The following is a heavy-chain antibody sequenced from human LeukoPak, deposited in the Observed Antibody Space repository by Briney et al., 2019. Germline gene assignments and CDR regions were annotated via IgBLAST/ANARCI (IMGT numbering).Heavy chain of an antibody. V-gene: IGHV4-39*07. J-gene: IGHJ4*02. CDR3: ARDHHCSGGSCTFDY. CDR1: GGSISCSSDY. Sequence: PSETLSLTCTVSGGSISCSSDYWGWIRQPPGKGLEWIGSIYNTETTYYNPSLKSRVTISVDTSKNQFSLKVNSVTAADTAVYYCARDHHCSGGSCTFDYWGQGTLVAVSS. CDR2: IYNTETT. D-gene: IGHD2-15*01.